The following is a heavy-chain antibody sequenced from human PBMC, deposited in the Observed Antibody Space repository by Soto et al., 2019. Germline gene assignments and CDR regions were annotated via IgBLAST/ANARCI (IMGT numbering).Heavy chain of an antibody. Sequence: GESLKISFKGSGYSFTSYSITWVRQMPGKGLEWMGRIDPTDSYTDYSPSFQGHVTISADKSINTAYLQWSSLKASDSAMYYCARPYSSSWDIDYWGQGTLVTVSS. J-gene: IGHJ4*02. V-gene: IGHV5-10-1*01. CDR1: GYSFTSYS. D-gene: IGHD6-13*01. CDR3: ARPYSSSWDIDY. CDR2: IDPTDSYT.